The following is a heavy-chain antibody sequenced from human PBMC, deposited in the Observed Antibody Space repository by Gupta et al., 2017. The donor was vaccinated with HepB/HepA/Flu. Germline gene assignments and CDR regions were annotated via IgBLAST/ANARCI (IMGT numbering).Heavy chain of an antibody. D-gene: IGHD4-17*01. CDR1: GYTFTSYA. CDR3: ARVLYGDQSFYYYYGMDV. Sequence: QVQLVQSGAEVKKPGASVKVSCKASGYTFTSYAMHWVRQAPGQRLEWMGWINAGNGNTKYSQKFQGRVTITRDTSASTAYMELSSLRSEDTAVYYCARVLYGDQSFYYYYGMDVWGQGTTVTVSS. V-gene: IGHV1-3*01. CDR2: INAGNGNT. J-gene: IGHJ6*02.